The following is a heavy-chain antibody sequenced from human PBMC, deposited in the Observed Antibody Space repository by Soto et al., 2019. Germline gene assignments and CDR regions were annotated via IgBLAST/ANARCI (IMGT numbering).Heavy chain of an antibody. CDR3: ASARSDY. V-gene: IGHV4-34*12. J-gene: IGHJ4*02. CDR1: GGSFNANY. Sequence: QVHLQQWGAGLLKPSETLSLTCAVSGGSFNANYWSWIRQPPGKGLEWIGEIFHNGLTNYNPSLKSRVTISVDTSKNQFSLNLNSVTAADTAIYFCASARSDYWAQGTLVTVSS. CDR2: IFHNGLT.